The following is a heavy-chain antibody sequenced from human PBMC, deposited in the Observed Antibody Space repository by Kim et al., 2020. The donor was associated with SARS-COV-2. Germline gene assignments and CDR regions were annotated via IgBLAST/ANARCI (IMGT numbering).Heavy chain of an antibody. Sequence: GESLKISCKGSGYSFTSYWIGWVRQMPGKGLEWMGIIYPGDSDTRYSPSFQGQVTISADKSISTAYLQWSSLKASDTAMYYCARHPPPYSGYDVHYYYGMDVWGQGTTVTVSS. CDR1: GYSFTSYW. D-gene: IGHD5-12*01. CDR2: IYPGDSDT. V-gene: IGHV5-51*01. J-gene: IGHJ6*02. CDR3: ARHPPPYSGYDVHYYYGMDV.